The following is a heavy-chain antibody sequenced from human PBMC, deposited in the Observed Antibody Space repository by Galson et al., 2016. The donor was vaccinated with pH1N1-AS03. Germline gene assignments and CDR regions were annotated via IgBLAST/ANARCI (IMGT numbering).Heavy chain of an antibody. CDR1: GFTFRSYG. D-gene: IGHD3-10*02. V-gene: IGHV3-30*03. CDR2: ISYDESKK. CDR3: ARSQSFYVDYFDN. J-gene: IGHJ4*02. Sequence: SLRLSCAASGFTFRSYGMHWVRQTPGKGLQWVAVISYDESKKLYADSVRGRSTISRDNSKNTLYLQMNSPRPEDTAVYFCARSQSFYVDYFDNWGQGTLVTVSS.